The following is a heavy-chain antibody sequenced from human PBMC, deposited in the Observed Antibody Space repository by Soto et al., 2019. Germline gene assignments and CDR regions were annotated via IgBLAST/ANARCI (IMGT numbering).Heavy chain of an antibody. CDR3: ARAPNILTVKYYFHY. CDR1: GGTFSSYS. Sequence: GASVKVSCKASGGTFSSYSINWVRQAPGQGLEWMGGIIPIFGTANNAQKFQGRVTITADESATTVYMELSSLRSEDTAVYYCARAPNILTVKYYFHYCGQGTLVTVSS. V-gene: IGHV1-69*13. CDR2: IIPIFGTA. D-gene: IGHD3-9*01. J-gene: IGHJ4*02.